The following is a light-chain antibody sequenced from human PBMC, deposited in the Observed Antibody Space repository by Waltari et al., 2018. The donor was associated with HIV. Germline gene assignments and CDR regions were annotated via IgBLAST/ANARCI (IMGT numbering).Light chain of an antibody. CDR1: QNVSDN. CDR2: GAS. J-gene: IGKJ2*01. CDR3: QQYNDWPPLYT. V-gene: IGKV3-15*01. Sequence: TQSPATLSVSPGERVTLSCRASQNVSDNLAWYQQKPGQAPRLLIYGASTRATGIPARFSGSGSGTEFTLTISSLQSEDFAVYYCQQYNDWPPLYTFGQGTKVEIK.